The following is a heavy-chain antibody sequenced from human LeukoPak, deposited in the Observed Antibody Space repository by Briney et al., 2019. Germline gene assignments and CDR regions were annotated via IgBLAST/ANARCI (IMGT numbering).Heavy chain of an antibody. CDR1: GFTFSSYG. CDR2: ISYDGSNK. V-gene: IGHV3-30*03. J-gene: IGHJ6*02. D-gene: IGHD6-19*01. CDR3: AREQGWTSDYYGLDV. Sequence: GGSLRLSCAASGFTFSSYGMHWVRQAPGKGLEWVAVISYDGSNKYYADSVKGRFTISRDNSKNTLYLQMNSLRAEDTAVYYCAREQGWTSDYYGLDVWGHGTPVSVSS.